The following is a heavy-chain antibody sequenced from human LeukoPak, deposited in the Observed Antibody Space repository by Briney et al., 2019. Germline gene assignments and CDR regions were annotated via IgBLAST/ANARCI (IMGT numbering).Heavy chain of an antibody. V-gene: IGHV3-23*01. Sequence: TGGSLRLSCAASGFTFSSYAMSWVRQAPGKGLEWVSAISGSGGSTYYADSVKGRFTISRDNSKNTLYLQMNSLRAEDTAVYYCAKYYGSGSYYRYYYVYGMDVWGKGATVTVSS. CDR3: AKYYGSGSYYRYYYVYGMDV. D-gene: IGHD3-10*01. J-gene: IGHJ6*04. CDR1: GFTFSSYA. CDR2: ISGSGGST.